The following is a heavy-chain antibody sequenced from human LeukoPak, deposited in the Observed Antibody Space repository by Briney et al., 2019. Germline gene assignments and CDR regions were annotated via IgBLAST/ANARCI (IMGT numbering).Heavy chain of an antibody. D-gene: IGHD5-18*01. CDR2: ISSSSSYI. CDR3: ARGSRGYSYGYYDY. V-gene: IGHV3-21*01. CDR1: GFTFSSYS. Sequence: GGSLRLSCAASGFTFSSYSMNWVRQAPGKGLEWVSSISSSSSYIYYADSVKGRFTISRDNAKNSLYLQMNSLRAEDTAVYYCARGSRGYSYGYYDYWGQGTLVTVSS. J-gene: IGHJ4*02.